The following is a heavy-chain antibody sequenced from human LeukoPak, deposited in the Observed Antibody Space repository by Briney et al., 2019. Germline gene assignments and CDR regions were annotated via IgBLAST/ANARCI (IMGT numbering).Heavy chain of an antibody. CDR3: ARVPSNSSSWSLFDY. Sequence: ASVTVSCKASGYTFTGYYMHWVRQAPGQGLEWMGWINPNSGGTNYAQKFQGRVTITRDRSISTAYMELSRLRSDDTAVYYCARVPSNSSSWSLFDYWGQGTLVTVSS. D-gene: IGHD6-13*01. CDR2: INPNSGGT. CDR1: GYTFTGYY. V-gene: IGHV1-2*02. J-gene: IGHJ4*02.